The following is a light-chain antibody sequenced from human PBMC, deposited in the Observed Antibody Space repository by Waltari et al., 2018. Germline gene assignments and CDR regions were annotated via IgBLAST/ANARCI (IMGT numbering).Light chain of an antibody. J-gene: IGLJ3*02. CDR1: AGSVSTSYY. Sequence: QTVVTQEPSFSVSPGGTVTLTRGLSAGSVSTSYYPSWYQQTPVQAPRTLIYSTNTRSSGVPDRFSGSILGNKAALTITGAQADDESDYYCVLYMGSGISVFGGGTKLTVL. V-gene: IGLV8-61*01. CDR2: STN. CDR3: VLYMGSGISV.